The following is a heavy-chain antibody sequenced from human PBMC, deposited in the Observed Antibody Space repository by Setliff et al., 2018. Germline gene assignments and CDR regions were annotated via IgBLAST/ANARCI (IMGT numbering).Heavy chain of an antibody. J-gene: IGHJ4*02. CDR2: VYYSGAA. Sequence: SETLSLTCTVSGGSFSTYYWSWIRQAPGKGLEWIGHVYYSGAANYNPSLKSRVTVSVDTSKNQFSLRLISATAADTAVYYCARGGTFRYFDYWGQGTPVTVSS. V-gene: IGHV4-59*01. CDR3: ARGGTFRYFDY. CDR1: GGSFSTYY. D-gene: IGHD5-12*01.